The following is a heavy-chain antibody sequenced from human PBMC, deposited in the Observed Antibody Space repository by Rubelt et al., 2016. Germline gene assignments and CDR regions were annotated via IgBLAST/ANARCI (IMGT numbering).Heavy chain of an antibody. Sequence: AGRSLRLSCAASGVTFSDYYMSWIRQAPGKGLEWVSYISSSSSHTNYADSVRGRFTISRDNPKKSLYLQMNSLRAEDTAVYYCARVASGAYDLYYFDHWGQGALVTVSS. CDR1: GVTFSDYY. D-gene: IGHD5-12*01. V-gene: IGHV3-11*05. CDR3: ARVASGAYDLYYFDH. J-gene: IGHJ4*02. CDR2: ISSSSSHT.